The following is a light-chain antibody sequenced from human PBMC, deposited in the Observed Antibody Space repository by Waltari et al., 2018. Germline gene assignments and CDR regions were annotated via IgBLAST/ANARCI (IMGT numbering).Light chain of an antibody. J-gene: IGLJ1*01. CDR2: YDR. CDR3: HVWHPHVDPGV. V-gene: IGLV3-21*04. Sequence: SYVVTQPPSVSVAPGETATITCGGATIEPSSVHWYQQKAGQAPVLVIFYDRDRPSGIPDRFSGSNSGNTATLTISRVEAGDEARYYCHVWHPHVDPGVFGTGTEVTVL. CDR1: TIEPSS.